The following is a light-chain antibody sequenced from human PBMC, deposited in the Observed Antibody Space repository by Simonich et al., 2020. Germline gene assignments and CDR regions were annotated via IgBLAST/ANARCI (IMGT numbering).Light chain of an antibody. V-gene: IGKV4-1*01. CDR1: QSVLYSSNNKNY. CDR2: WGS. J-gene: IGKJ3*01. CDR3: QQYYSTPFT. Sequence: DIVMTQSPDSLAVSLGERATINCKSSQSVLYSSNNKNYLAWYQQKPGQPRKLLIYWGSTRESGVPYRFSGSGSGTDFPRTISSLQAEDVAVYYCQQYYSTPFTFGPGTKVDIK.